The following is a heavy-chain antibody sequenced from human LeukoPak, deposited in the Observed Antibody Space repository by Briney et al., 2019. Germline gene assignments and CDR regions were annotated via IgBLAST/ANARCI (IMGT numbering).Heavy chain of an antibody. CDR1: GYTFASYG. Sequence: ASVKVSCKASGYTFASYGISWVRQAPGQGLEWMGWISAYNDDTRYAQHLQGRVTLTTDTSTGTAYMELRSLTSDDTALYYCARDTALIITPGGPDYWRQGTLVTVSS. CDR3: ARDTALIITPGGPDY. D-gene: IGHD3-10*01. J-gene: IGHJ4*02. CDR2: ISAYNDDT. V-gene: IGHV1-18*01.